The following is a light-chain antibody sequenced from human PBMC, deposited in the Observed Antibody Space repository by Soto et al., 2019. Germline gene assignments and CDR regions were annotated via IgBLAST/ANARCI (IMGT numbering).Light chain of an antibody. CDR1: SRDVGSNNF. Sequence: QSALTQPASVSGSPGQSITISCTGSSRDVGSNNFVSWYQQHPGKAPQFMIYEGSKRPPGISNRFSGSKSGNTASLTISGLQAEDEADYYCCSYAGTTSFVFGGGTKLTVL. J-gene: IGLJ2*01. CDR3: CSYAGTTSFV. V-gene: IGLV2-23*01. CDR2: EGS.